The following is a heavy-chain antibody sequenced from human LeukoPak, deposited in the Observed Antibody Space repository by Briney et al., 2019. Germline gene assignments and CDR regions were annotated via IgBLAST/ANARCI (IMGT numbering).Heavy chain of an antibody. J-gene: IGHJ4*02. V-gene: IGHV4-59*01. Sequence: PSETLSLTCTVSGGSISSFYWSWLRQPPGKGLEWIGYIYYSGSTKYNPSLKSRVTISVDTSKNQFSLRLNSVTAADTAVYYCARDAGATFDYWGQGTLVTVSS. CDR1: GGSISSFY. CDR3: ARDAGATFDY. CDR2: IYYSGST. D-gene: IGHD1-26*01.